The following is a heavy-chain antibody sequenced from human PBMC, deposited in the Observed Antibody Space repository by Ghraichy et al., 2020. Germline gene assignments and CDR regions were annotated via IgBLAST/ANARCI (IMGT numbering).Heavy chain of an antibody. CDR1: GFSLSTSGMC. D-gene: IGHD5-12*01. Sequence: SGPTLVKPTQTLTLTCTFSGFSLSTSGMCVSWIRQPPGKALEWLARIDWDDDKFYSTSLKTRLTISKDTSKNQVVLTMTNMDPVDTATYYCARNTPYSGYGRFDYWGQGSLVTVSS. J-gene: IGHJ4*02. CDR3: ARNTPYSGYGRFDY. V-gene: IGHV2-70*17. CDR2: IDWDDDK.